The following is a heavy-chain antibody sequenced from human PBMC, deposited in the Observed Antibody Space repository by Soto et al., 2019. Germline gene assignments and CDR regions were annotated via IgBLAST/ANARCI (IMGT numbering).Heavy chain of an antibody. CDR1: GGSISSYY. Sequence: SETLSLTCTVSGGSISSYYWSWIRQPPGKGLEWIGYIYYSGSTNYNPSLKSRVTISVDTSKNQFSLKLSSVTAADTAVYYCAKGTYYYDSSGYSTPFPDWFDPWGQGTLVTVSS. CDR3: AKGTYYYDSSGYSTPFPDWFDP. D-gene: IGHD3-22*01. V-gene: IGHV4-59*08. J-gene: IGHJ5*02. CDR2: IYYSGST.